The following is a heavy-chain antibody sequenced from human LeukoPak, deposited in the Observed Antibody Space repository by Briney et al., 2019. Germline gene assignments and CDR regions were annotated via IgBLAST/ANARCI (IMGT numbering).Heavy chain of an antibody. V-gene: IGHV4-39*07. CDR1: GGSISSSSYY. Sequence: PSETLSLTCTVSGGSISSSSYYWGWIRQPPGKGLEWTGSIYYSGSTYYNPCLKSRVTISVDTSKNQFSLKLSSVTAADTAVYYCARVVVIPYYFDYWGQGTLVTVSS. CDR2: IYYSGST. CDR3: ARVVVIPYYFDY. J-gene: IGHJ4*02. D-gene: IGHD3-22*01.